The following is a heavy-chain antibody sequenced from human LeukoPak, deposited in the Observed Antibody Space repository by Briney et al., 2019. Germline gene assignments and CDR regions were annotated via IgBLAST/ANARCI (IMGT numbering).Heavy chain of an antibody. CDR3: ARDQDWAFDY. V-gene: IGHV3-48*01. Sequence: GGSLRLSCAASGFSFSSHSMNWVRQAPGKGLEWVSYISGSSTTIDYADSAKGRFIISRDNAKKSLYLQMNNLRAEDAAVYYCARDQDWAFDYWGQGILVTVSS. J-gene: IGHJ4*02. D-gene: IGHD3/OR15-3a*01. CDR1: GFSFSSHS. CDR2: ISGSSTTI.